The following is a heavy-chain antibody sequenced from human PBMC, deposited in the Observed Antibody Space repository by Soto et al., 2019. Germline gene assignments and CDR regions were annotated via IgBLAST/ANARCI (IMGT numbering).Heavy chain of an antibody. CDR3: AKDRVVIAIYYYYYMDV. Sequence: GGSLRLSCAASGFTFSSYGMHWVRQAPGKGLEWVAVISYDGSNKYYADSVKGRFTISRDNSKNTLYLQMNSLRAEDTAVYYCAKDRVVIAIYYYYYMDVWGKGTTVTVSS. CDR1: GFTFSSYG. CDR2: ISYDGSNK. J-gene: IGHJ6*03. D-gene: IGHD3-3*01. V-gene: IGHV3-30*18.